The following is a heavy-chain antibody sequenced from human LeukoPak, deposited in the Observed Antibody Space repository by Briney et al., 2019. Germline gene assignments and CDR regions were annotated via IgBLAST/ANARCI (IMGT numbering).Heavy chain of an antibody. Sequence: GGSLRLSCAASGFTFSSYSMIWVRQAPGKGLEWVSSISSSSSYIYYADSVKGRFTISRDNAKNSLYLQMNSLRAEDTAVYYCAREGGVRGMDVWGQGTTVTVSS. J-gene: IGHJ6*02. V-gene: IGHV3-21*01. CDR2: ISSSSSYI. D-gene: IGHD3-10*01. CDR3: AREGGVRGMDV. CDR1: GFTFSSYS.